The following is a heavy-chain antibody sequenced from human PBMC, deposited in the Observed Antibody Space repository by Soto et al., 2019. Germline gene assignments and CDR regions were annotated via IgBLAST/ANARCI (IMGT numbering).Heavy chain of an antibody. V-gene: IGHV1-46*01. CDR2: INPSGGST. D-gene: IGHD4-17*01. CDR1: GYTFTSYY. CDR3: ARATVTMDY. J-gene: IGHJ4*02. Sequence: QVQLVQSGAEVKKPGASVKVSCKASGYTFTSYYMHWVRQAPGPGLEWMGIINPSGGSTSYAQKFRGRVTMTWDTSTSTVYMELSSLRSEDTAVYYCARATVTMDYWGQGTLVTVSS.